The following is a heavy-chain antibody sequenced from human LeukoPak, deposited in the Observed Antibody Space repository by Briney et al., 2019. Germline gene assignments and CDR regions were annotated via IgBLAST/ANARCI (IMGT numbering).Heavy chain of an antibody. CDR1: GFTFSSYW. J-gene: IGHJ4*02. CDR3: ARDYGSAADY. Sequence: GGSLRLSCAPSGFTFSSYWMSWVRQAPGKGLEWVANIKQDGSEKYYVDSVKGRFTISRDNAKNSLYLQMNSLRAEDTAVYYCARDYGSAADYWGQGTLVTVSS. V-gene: IGHV3-7*01. CDR2: IKQDGSEK. D-gene: IGHD6-25*01.